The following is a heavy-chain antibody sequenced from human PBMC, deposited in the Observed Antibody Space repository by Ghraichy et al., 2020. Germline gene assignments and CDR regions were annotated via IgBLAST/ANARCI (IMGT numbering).Heavy chain of an antibody. CDR1: GFTFSNYW. CDR2: IKQDGSEE. J-gene: IGHJ5*02. D-gene: IGHD3-10*01. Sequence: GGSLRLSCAASGFTFSNYWMSWVRQVPGKGLEWVANIKQDGSEENYVDSVKGRFIISRDNAKNSLYLQMNSLRAEDTAVYYCARESRGSGSYFASWGQGTLVTVSS. V-gene: IGHV3-7*01. CDR3: ARESRGSGSYFAS.